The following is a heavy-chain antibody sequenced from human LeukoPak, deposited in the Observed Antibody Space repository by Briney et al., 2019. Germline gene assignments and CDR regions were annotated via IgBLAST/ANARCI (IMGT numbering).Heavy chain of an antibody. CDR1: GFTFSSYA. CDR2: ISGSGGST. V-gene: IGHV3-23*01. Sequence: GGSLTLSCAASGFTFSSYAMRWVRQAPGKGLEWVAAISGSGGSTYYADSVKGRFTIARDNSKNTLYLQMNSLRVEDTAIYYCARGYDSSGFPLNWGQGPLVTVSA. J-gene: IGHJ4*02. D-gene: IGHD3-22*01. CDR3: ARGYDSSGFPLN.